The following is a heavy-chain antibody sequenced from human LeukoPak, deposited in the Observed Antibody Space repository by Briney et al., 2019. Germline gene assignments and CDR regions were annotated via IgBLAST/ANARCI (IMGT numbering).Heavy chain of an antibody. D-gene: IGHD1-26*01. Sequence: GGSLRLSCAASGFTFSSYSMNWVRQAPGKGLEWVSFISSSSYIYYADSMRGRFTISRDNAKNSLYLQMNSLRAEDTAVYYCASMSRGPLGDAFDIWGQGTMVTVSS. V-gene: IGHV3-21*01. J-gene: IGHJ3*02. CDR3: ASMSRGPLGDAFDI. CDR2: ISSSSYI. CDR1: GFTFSSYS.